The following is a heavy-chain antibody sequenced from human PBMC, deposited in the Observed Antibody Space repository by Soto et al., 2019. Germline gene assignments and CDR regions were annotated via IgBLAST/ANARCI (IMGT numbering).Heavy chain of an antibody. CDR1: GFTFDDYA. CDR2: LTWNGEVL. V-gene: IGHV3-9*01. CDR3: AKDQSNSNPLYYFDF. Sequence: RLSCVASGFTFDDYAIHWVRQTPGKGLEWVSGLTWNGEVLGYADSVKGRFTISRDNAKNSLYLEMNSLRPEDTALYYCAKDQSNSNPLYYFDFWGPGTLVTVSS. D-gene: IGHD3-22*01. J-gene: IGHJ4*02.